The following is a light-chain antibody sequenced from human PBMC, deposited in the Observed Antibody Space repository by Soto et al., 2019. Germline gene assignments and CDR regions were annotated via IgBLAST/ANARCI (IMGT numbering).Light chain of an antibody. CDR3: QQSHTPPLT. CDR1: QSVRSN. J-gene: IGKJ4*01. V-gene: IGKV3-15*01. Sequence: EKVMTQSPATLSVSPGERATLSCGASQSVRSNVAWYQQKPGQPPRLLIYDASTRATGIPSRFSGSGSGTEFTLTISSLKSEDFATYFCQQSHTPPLTFGGGTKVDIK. CDR2: DAS.